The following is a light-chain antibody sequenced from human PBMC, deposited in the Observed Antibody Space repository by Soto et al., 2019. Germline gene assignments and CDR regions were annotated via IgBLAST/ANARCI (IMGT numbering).Light chain of an antibody. CDR2: EVS. CDR3: SSYAGSNNHVV. CDR1: SSDVGGYNY. J-gene: IGLJ2*01. Sequence: QSVLTQPPSASGSPGQSVTISCTGTSSDVGGYNYVSWYQQHPGKAPKLMIYEVSKRPSGVPARFSGSKSGNTASLTVSGLQAEDEADYYCSSYAGSNNHVVFGGGPKVTVL. V-gene: IGLV2-8*01.